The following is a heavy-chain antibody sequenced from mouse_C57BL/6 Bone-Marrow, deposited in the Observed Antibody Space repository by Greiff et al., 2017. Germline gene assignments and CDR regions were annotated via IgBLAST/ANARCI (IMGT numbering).Heavy chain of an antibody. CDR2: ISYSGST. CDR1: GYSITSDY. J-gene: IGHJ4*01. Sequence: EVKLKQSGPGLAKPSQTLSLTCSVTGYSITSDYWNWIRKFPGNKLEYMGYISYSGSTYYNPSLKSRISITRDTSKNQYYLQLNSVTTEDTATYYCARYRAGGSKGYAMDYWGQGTSVTVSS. CDR3: ARYRAGGSKGYAMDY. D-gene: IGHD3-3*01. V-gene: IGHV3-8*01.